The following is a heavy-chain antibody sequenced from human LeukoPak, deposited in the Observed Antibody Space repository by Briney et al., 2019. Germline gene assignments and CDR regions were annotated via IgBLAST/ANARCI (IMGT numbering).Heavy chain of an antibody. CDR1: GFTFSSYA. CDR2: ISGSGGST. V-gene: IGHV3-23*01. D-gene: IGHD6-19*01. J-gene: IGHJ4*02. CDR3: AKMRVSGWYVFEPLDY. Sequence: GGSLRLSCAASGFTFSSYAMSWVRQAPGKGLEWVSAISGSGGSTYYADSVKGRFTISRDNSKNTLYLQMNSLRAEDTAVYYCAKMRVSGWYVFEPLDYWGQGTLVTVSS.